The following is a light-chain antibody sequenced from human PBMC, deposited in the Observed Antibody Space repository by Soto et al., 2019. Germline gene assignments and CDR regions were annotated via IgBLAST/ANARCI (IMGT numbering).Light chain of an antibody. CDR1: QSVSNH. CDR2: GAS. CDR3: QQYNNWPPRP. J-gene: IGKJ2*01. Sequence: EIVMTQSPVTLSVSPGERATYSCRASQSVSNHLAWYQQKPGQAPRLLIYGASTRATGIPARFSGSGSGTEFTLTISSLQSEDFAVYYCQQYNNWPPRPFGQGTKLEIK. V-gene: IGKV3-15*01.